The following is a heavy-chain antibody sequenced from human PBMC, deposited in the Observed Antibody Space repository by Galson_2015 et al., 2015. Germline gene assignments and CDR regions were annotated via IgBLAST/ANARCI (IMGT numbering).Heavy chain of an antibody. V-gene: IGHV4-4*02. CDR3: ARVAGEWYDILTGYSQYYYYYGMDV. CDR1: GGSISSSNW. CDR2: IYHSGST. Sequence: ATLSLTCAVSGGSISSSNWWSWVRPPPGQGLEWIGEIYHSGSTNYNPSLKSRVTISVDKSKNQFSLKLSSVTAADTAVYYWARVAGEWYDILTGYSQYYYYYGMDVWGQGTTVTVSS. J-gene: IGHJ6*02. D-gene: IGHD3-9*01.